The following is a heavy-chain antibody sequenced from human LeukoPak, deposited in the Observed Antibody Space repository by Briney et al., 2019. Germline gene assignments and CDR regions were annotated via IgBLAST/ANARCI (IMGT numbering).Heavy chain of an antibody. CDR3: ARGGFGYYYYYYGMDV. Sequence: SETLSLTCAVYGGSFSGYYWSWICQPPGKGLEWIGEINHSGSTNYNPSLKSRVTISVDTSKNQFSLKLSSVTAADTAVYYCARGGFGYYYYYYGMDVWGQGTTVTVSS. D-gene: IGHD3-3*01. J-gene: IGHJ6*02. V-gene: IGHV4-34*01. CDR1: GGSFSGYY. CDR2: INHSGST.